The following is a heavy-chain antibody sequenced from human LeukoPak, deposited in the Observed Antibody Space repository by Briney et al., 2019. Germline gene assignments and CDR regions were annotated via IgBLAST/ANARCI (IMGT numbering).Heavy chain of an antibody. J-gene: IGHJ4*02. CDR1: GGSLSSYF. CDR3: ARRYSGYDYDY. CDR2: IYYSGST. D-gene: IGHD5-12*01. Sequence: SETLSLTCTVSGGSLSSYFWSWIRQPPGKGLEWIAYIYYSGSTNYNPSLKSRVTISVDTSKNQFSLKLSSVTAADTAVYYCARRYSGYDYDYWGQGTLVTVSS. V-gene: IGHV4-59*12.